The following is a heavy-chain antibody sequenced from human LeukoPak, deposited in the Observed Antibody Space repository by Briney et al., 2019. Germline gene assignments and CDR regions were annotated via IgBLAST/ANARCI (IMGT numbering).Heavy chain of an antibody. CDR2: IYYSGST. Sequence: SETLSLTCTVSGGSISSYYWSWIRQPPGKGLEWIGYIYYSGSTNYNPSLKSRVTISVDTSKNQFSLKLSSVTAADTAVYYCAKEASGYSYGLYNWFDPWGQGTLVTVSS. D-gene: IGHD5-18*01. CDR3: AKEASGYSYGLYNWFDP. J-gene: IGHJ5*02. CDR1: GGSISSYY. V-gene: IGHV4-59*01.